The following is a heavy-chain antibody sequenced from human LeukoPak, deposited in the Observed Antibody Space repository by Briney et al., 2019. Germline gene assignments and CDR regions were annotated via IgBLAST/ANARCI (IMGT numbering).Heavy chain of an antibody. CDR2: FYVGGAT. CDR1: GFSVTNNY. CDR3: ARGDGYNFFDY. Sequence: GGSLRLSCAVSGFSVTNNYMSWVRQAPGKGLEWVSVFYVGGATYYADSVKGRFTISRDNSENTLYLQMTSLRAEDTAVYYCARGDGYNFFDYWGQGTLVTVSS. V-gene: IGHV3-53*01. D-gene: IGHD5-24*01. J-gene: IGHJ4*02.